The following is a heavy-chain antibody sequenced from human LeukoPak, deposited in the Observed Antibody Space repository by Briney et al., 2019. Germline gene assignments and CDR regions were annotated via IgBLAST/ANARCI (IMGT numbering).Heavy chain of an antibody. Sequence: GGSLRLSCAASGFTFSSYEMNWVRQAPGKGLEWVSYISSSGSTIYYADSVKGRFTISRDNAKNSLYLQMNSLRAEDTAVYYCARAPHYDFWSGYSGYFDPWGQGTLVTVSS. CDR2: ISSSGSTI. V-gene: IGHV3-48*03. D-gene: IGHD3-3*01. J-gene: IGHJ4*02. CDR3: ARAPHYDFWSGYSGYFDP. CDR1: GFTFSSYE.